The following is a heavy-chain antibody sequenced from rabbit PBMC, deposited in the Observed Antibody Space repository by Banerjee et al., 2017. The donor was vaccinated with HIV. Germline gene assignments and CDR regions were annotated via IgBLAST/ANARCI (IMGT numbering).Heavy chain of an antibody. J-gene: IGHJ4*01. CDR3: ARAYNSGWGGYFNL. CDR1: GFSFSSGFP. D-gene: IGHD4-1*01. V-gene: IGHV1S47*01. Sequence: QLVESGGGLVKPGASLALTCKASGFSFSSGFPLCWVRQAPGKGLEWIASVDTGDGTTYYASWVNGRFTVSLDNAQNTVFLQMTSLTPADTATYFCARAYNSGWGGYFNLWGPGTLVTVS. CDR2: VDTGDGTT.